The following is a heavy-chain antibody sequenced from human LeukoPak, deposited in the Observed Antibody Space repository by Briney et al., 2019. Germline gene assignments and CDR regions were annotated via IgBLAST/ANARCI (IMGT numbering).Heavy chain of an antibody. V-gene: IGHV1-2*02. Sequence: ASVKVPCKASGYTFTGYYMHWVRQAPGQGLEWMGWINPSSGVTNYAQDFQGRVTMTRDTSISTAYMELSRLRSDDTAVYYCARDLTRIAVAGTGNYWGQGTLVTVSS. CDR1: GYTFTGYY. CDR2: INPSSGVT. J-gene: IGHJ4*02. D-gene: IGHD6-19*01. CDR3: ARDLTRIAVAGTGNY.